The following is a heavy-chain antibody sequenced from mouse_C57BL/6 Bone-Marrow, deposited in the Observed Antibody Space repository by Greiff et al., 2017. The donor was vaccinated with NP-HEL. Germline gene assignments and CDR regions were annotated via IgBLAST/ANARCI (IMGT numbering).Heavy chain of an antibody. D-gene: IGHD1-1*01. CDR1: GFSLTSYG. J-gene: IGHJ1*03. CDR2: IWRGGST. Sequence: VQLQQSGPGLVQPSQSLSITCTVSGFSLTSYGVHWVRQSPGKGLEWLGVIWRGGSTDYNAAFMSRLSLTKDNSKSQVFFKMNSLQADDTAIYCCAKEITTVVAKDWYFGVWGTGTTVTVSS. V-gene: IGHV2-5*01. CDR3: AKEITTVVAKDWYFGV.